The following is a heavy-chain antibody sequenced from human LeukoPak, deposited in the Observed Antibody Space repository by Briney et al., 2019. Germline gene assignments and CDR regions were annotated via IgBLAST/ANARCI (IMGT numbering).Heavy chain of an antibody. J-gene: IGHJ4*02. CDR2: ISSSSSYI. CDR3: ARGGATYYDILTGYLVDY. V-gene: IGHV3-21*01. D-gene: IGHD3-9*01. Sequence: GGSLRLSCAASGFNFSSYSMNWVRQAPGKGLEWVSSISSSSSYIYYADSVKGRFTISRDNAKNSLYLQMNSLRAEDTAVYYCARGGATYYDILTGYLVDYWGQGTLVTVPS. CDR1: GFNFSSYS.